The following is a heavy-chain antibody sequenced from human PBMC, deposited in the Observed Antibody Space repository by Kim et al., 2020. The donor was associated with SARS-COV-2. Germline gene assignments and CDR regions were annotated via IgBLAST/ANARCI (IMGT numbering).Heavy chain of an antibody. Sequence: GGSLRLSCAASGFTFSSYFMSWVRQAPGKGLDWVSSSSDSSGNTYYADSVKGRFTISRDNSNNTLYLQMNSMRAEDTAVYYCAKYYDSRGTIFYHWGQGTLVTVSS. J-gene: IGHJ1*01. CDR2: SSDSSGNT. D-gene: IGHD3-22*01. CDR3: AKYYDSRGTIFYH. V-gene: IGHV3-23*01. CDR1: GFTFSSYF.